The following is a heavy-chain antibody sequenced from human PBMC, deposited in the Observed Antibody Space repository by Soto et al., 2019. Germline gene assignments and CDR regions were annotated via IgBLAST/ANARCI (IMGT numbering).Heavy chain of an antibody. J-gene: IGHJ4*02. Sequence: EVQLLESGGGLVQPGGSLTLSCAASGFTFSSYGMTWVRQAPGKGLECVSFSSATGSGRYYADSVKGRFTISRGNSKNTLYLQMSSLRADDTAVYYCAKDRRAGGNYGFYSDFWGQGALVIVSS. CDR1: GFTFSSYG. CDR3: AKDRRAGGNYGFYSDF. V-gene: IGHV3-23*01. D-gene: IGHD1-7*01. CDR2: SSATGSGR.